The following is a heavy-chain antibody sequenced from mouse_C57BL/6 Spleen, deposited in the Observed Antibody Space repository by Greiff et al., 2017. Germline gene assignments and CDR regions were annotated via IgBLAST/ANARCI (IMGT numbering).Heavy chain of an antibody. CDR2: ISSGGDYI. CDR3: TRAGSSSFDY. V-gene: IGHV5-9-1*02. J-gene: IGHJ2*01. D-gene: IGHD1-1*01. CDR1: GFTFSSYA. Sequence: DVMLVESGEGLVKPGGSLKLSCAASGFTFSSYAMSWVRQTPEKRLEWVAYISSGGDYIYYADTVKGRFTISRDNARNTLYLQMSSLKSEDTAMYYCTRAGSSSFDYWGQGTTLTVSS.